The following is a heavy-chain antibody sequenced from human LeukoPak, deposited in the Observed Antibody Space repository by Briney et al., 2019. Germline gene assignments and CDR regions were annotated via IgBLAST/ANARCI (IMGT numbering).Heavy chain of an antibody. CDR2: ISTSSSTI. D-gene: IGHD3-22*01. Sequence: PGGSLRLSCAASGFTFSDYYMSWIRQAPGKGLEWIAYISTSSSTIYYADSVKGRFTISRDNAKNSLYLLMNSLRAKDTALYYCARDYYDTNTYNYGMDVWGQGTTVTVSS. J-gene: IGHJ6*02. CDR3: ARDYYDTNTYNYGMDV. V-gene: IGHV3-11*01. CDR1: GFTFSDYY.